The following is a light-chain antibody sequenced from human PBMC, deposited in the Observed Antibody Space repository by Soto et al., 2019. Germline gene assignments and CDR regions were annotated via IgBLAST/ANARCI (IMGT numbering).Light chain of an antibody. Sequence: QSALTQPRSVSGSPGQSVTISCTGTSSDVGGYNYVSWYQQHPGKAPKLMIYDVSKRPSGVPDRFSGSKSGNTASLTISGLQAEDVADYYCCSYAGSYTFGVFGTGTKLTVL. V-gene: IGLV2-11*01. CDR3: CSYAGSYTFGV. J-gene: IGLJ1*01. CDR2: DVS. CDR1: SSDVGGYNY.